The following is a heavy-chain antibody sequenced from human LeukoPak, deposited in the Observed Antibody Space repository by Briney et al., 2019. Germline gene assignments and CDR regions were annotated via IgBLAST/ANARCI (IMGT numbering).Heavy chain of an antibody. CDR1: GFTFSSYS. Sequence: AGGSLRLSCVASGFTFSSYSMNWVRQAPGKGLEWVSSISSSSSYIYYADSVKGRFTISRDNAKNSLYLQMNSLRAEDTAVYYCASLARDKHIVGATSYYFDYWGQGTLVTVSS. D-gene: IGHD1-26*01. CDR3: ASLARDKHIVGATSYYFDY. CDR2: ISSSSSYI. J-gene: IGHJ4*02. V-gene: IGHV3-21*01.